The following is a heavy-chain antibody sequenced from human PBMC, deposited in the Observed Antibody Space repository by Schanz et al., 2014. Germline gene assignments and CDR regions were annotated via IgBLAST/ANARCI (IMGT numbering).Heavy chain of an antibody. Sequence: QLQLQESGPGLVKPSETLSLTCTVSGGSISSSSYYWGWIRQPPGKGLEWIGSIYYSGSTYYNPPLKSRFTISIDPSKNHFPRQLSYVTAADTAVYYCARHSGYYYYYGMDVWGQGTTVTVSS. V-gene: IGHV4-39*01. CDR2: IYYSGST. CDR3: ARHSGYYYYYGMDV. J-gene: IGHJ6*02. CDR1: GGSISSSSYY.